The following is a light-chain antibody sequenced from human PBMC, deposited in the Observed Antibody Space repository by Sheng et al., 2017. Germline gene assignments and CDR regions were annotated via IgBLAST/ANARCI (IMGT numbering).Light chain of an antibody. J-gene: IGKJ5*01. CDR1: QIVSSRY. V-gene: IGKV3-20*01. CDR2: GAS. Sequence: EIVLTQSPGTLSLSPGERATLSCRASQIVSSRYLAWYQQKPGQAPRLFIYGASTRATGIPDRFSGSGSGTDFSLTISRLEPEDFAVYYCQQYGRSPPITFGQGTRLEIK. CDR3: QQYGRSPPIT.